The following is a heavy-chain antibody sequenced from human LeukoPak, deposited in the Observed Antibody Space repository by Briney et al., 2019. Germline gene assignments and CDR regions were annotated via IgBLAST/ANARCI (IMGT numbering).Heavy chain of an antibody. J-gene: IGHJ6*02. CDR3: ARNYYGSGSYYTADGMDV. V-gene: IGHV1-8*01. CDR2: LNPNSGNT. Sequence: ASVTVSCKASGYTFTSYDINWVRQATGQGLEWMGWLNPNSGNTGYAQKFQGRATMTRNTSISTAYMELSSLRSEDTAVYYCARNYYGSGSYYTADGMDVWGQGTTVTVSS. CDR1: GYTFTSYD. D-gene: IGHD3-10*01.